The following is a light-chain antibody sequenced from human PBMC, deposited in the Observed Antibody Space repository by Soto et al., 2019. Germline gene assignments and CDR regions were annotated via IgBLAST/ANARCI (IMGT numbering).Light chain of an antibody. CDR3: SSYTGSSTLVV. CDR2: EVS. V-gene: IGLV2-14*01. J-gene: IGLJ2*01. CDR1: SSDVGGYNY. Sequence: QSALTQPASVSGSPGQSITISCTGTSSDVGGYNYVSWYQQHPGKAPKLMIFEVSNRPSGISVRFSGSRSGNTASLTISWLQAEDEADYYCSSYTGSSTLVVFGGGTKLTVL.